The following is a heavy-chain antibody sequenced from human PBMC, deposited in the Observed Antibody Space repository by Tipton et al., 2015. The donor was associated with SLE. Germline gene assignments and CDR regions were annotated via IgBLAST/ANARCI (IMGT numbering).Heavy chain of an antibody. CDR1: GFTFSSYS. Sequence: GSLRLSCAASGFTFSSYSMNWVRQAPGKGLEWVSSITSSSTYIYYADSVKGRLTISRDNAKNSLYLQMNSLRAEDTAVYYCARHLGVEMATKPGIFAFDIWGQGTMVTVSS. D-gene: IGHD5-24*01. V-gene: IGHV3-21*03. CDR3: ARHLGVEMATKPGIFAFDI. CDR2: ITSSSTYI. J-gene: IGHJ3*02.